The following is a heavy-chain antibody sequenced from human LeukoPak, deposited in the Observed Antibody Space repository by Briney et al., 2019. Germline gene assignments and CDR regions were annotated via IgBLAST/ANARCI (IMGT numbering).Heavy chain of an antibody. CDR1: GGSISSGSYY. CDR2: IYTSGST. CDR3: ARDHAVIAARENAFDI. V-gene: IGHV4-61*02. J-gene: IGHJ3*02. Sequence: PSQTLSLTCTDSGGSISSGSYYWSWIRQPAGKGLEWIGRIYTSGSTNYNPSLKSRVTISVDTSKNQFSLKLSSVTAADTAVYYCARDHAVIAARENAFDIWGQGTMVTVSS. D-gene: IGHD6-6*01.